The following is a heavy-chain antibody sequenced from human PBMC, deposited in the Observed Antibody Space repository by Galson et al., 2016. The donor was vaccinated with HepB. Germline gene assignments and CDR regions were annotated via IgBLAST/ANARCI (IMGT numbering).Heavy chain of an antibody. D-gene: IGHD5-12*01. J-gene: IGHJ4*02. CDR2: IYFNGYS. CDR1: GDSINSRTHH. Sequence: SETLSLTCTVAGDSINSRTHHWGCVRQAPGKGLEWIGRIYFNGYSDTNPSLKSRATMSVDRSTNQFSLKLSSVTAADTAVYFCARIRGNYFDSWGQGTRVTVSS. CDR3: ARIRGNYFDS. V-gene: IGHV4-39*01.